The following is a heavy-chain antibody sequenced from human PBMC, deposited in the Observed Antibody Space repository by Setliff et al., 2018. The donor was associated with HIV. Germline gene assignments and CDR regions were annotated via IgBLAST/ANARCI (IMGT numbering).Heavy chain of an antibody. Sequence: PGGSLRLSCTASGFTFDDNAMHWVRQVPGKGLEWVAGTSWNSVSKGYVDSVKGRFTISRDNAKNSLYLQMNSLRIEDTASYYCAKDIRKNMVQWGGFDIWGQGTMVTVSS. V-gene: IGHV3-9*01. CDR3: AKDIRKNMVQWGGFDI. D-gene: IGHD1-26*01. CDR1: GFTFDDNA. CDR2: TSWNSVSK. J-gene: IGHJ3*02.